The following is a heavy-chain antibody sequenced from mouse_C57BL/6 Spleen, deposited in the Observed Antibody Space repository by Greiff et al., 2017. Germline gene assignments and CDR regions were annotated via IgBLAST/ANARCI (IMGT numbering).Heavy chain of an antibody. CDR3: ARSGYCYGSSYWYFDV. CDR1: GYTFTSYW. D-gene: IGHD1-1*01. V-gene: IGHV1-64*01. CDR2: IHPNSGST. J-gene: IGHJ1*03. Sequence: QVQLQQPGAELVKPGASVKLSCKASGYTFTSYWMHWVKQRPGQGLEWIGMIHPNSGSTNYNEKFKGKATLTVDKSSSTAYMQLSSLTSEDSAVCCCARSGYCYGSSYWYFDVWGTGTTVTVSS.